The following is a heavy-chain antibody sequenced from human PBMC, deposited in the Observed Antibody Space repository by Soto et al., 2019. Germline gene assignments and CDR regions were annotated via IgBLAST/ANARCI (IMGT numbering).Heavy chain of an antibody. V-gene: IGHV4-31*03. D-gene: IGHD2-2*01. Sequence: SETLSLTCTVSGGSISSGGYYWSWIRQHPGKGLEWIGYIYYSGSTYYNPSLKSRVTISVDTSKNQFSRKLSSVTAADTAVYYCARVRRDCSSTSCYHSFDYWGQGTLVTVSS. CDR1: GGSISSGGYY. J-gene: IGHJ4*02. CDR2: IYYSGST. CDR3: ARVRRDCSSTSCYHSFDY.